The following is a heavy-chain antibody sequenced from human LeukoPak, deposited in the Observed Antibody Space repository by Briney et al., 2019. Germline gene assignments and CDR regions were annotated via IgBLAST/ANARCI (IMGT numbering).Heavy chain of an antibody. V-gene: IGHV3-30*04. CDR3: AIAKGYRGSYWEDY. J-gene: IGHJ4*02. CDR1: GFTFSSYV. CDR2: ISYDGSNK. Sequence: GGSLRLTCAASGFTFSSYVMHWVRQAPGKGLEWVAIISYDGSNKYYADSVKGRFTISRDNSKNTLYLQMNSLRAEDTAVYYCAIAKGYRGSYWEDYWGQGTLVTVSS. D-gene: IGHD1-26*01.